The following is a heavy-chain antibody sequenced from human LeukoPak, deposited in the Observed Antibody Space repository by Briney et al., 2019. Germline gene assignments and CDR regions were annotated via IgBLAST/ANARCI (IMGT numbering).Heavy chain of an antibody. J-gene: IGHJ4*02. CDR1: VYTFTGYY. CDR2: INPNSGGT. CDR3: ARGRSGQWLVRGYYFDY. D-gene: IGHD6-19*01. Sequence: ASVKVSCKASVYTFTGYYMHWVRQAPGQRLEWMGWINPNSGGTNYAQKFQGRVTMTRNTSISTAYMELSSLRSEDTAVYYCARGRSGQWLVRGYYFDYWGQGTLVTVSS. V-gene: IGHV1-2*02.